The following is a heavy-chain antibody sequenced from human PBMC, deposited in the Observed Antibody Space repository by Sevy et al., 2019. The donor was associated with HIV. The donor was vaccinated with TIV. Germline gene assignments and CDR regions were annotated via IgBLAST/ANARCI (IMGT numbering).Heavy chain of an antibody. V-gene: IGHV3-33*08. CDR1: GFPVSSNY. Sequence: GGSLRLSCAASGFPVSSNYMSWVRQAPGKGLEWVAVIGYDGSNKYYADSVKGRFTISRDNSKNTLFLQMDSLRAEDTAVYYCARDPRMYGDYLLAYFDYWGQGTLVTVSS. J-gene: IGHJ4*02. CDR3: ARDPRMYGDYLLAYFDY. D-gene: IGHD2-8*01. CDR2: IGYDGSNK.